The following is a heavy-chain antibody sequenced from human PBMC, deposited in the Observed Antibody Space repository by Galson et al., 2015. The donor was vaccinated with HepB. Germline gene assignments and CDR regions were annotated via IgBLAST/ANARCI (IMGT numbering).Heavy chain of an antibody. Sequence: SVKVSCKASGGTFSSYAISWVRQAPGQGLEWMGGIIPIFGTANYAQKFQGRVTITADESTSTAYMELSSLRSEDTAVYYCARNYYGSGSNNWFDPWGQGTLVTVSS. J-gene: IGHJ5*02. CDR1: GGTFSSYA. CDR2: IIPIFGTA. CDR3: ARNYYGSGSNNWFDP. D-gene: IGHD3-10*01. V-gene: IGHV1-69*13.